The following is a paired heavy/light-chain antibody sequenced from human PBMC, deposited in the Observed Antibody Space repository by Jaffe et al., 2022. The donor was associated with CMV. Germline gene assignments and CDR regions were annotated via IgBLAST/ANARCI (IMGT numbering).Heavy chain of an antibody. Sequence: EVQLVESGGGLIQPGGSLRLSCAASGFTVSSNYVSWVRQAPGKGLEWVSVISGGLTTYYADSVKGRFTTSRDNSKNTVYLQMNSLRAEDTAVYYCARGDYDSSGYSCLDFWGQGTLVTVSS. D-gene: IGHD3-22*01. V-gene: IGHV3-53*01. CDR1: GFTVSSNY. CDR2: ISGGLTT. J-gene: IGHJ4*02. CDR3: ARGDYDSSGYSCLDF.
Light chain of an antibody. Sequence: SYELTQPPSVSVSPGQTARITCSGDALPKKYAYWYQQKSGQAPVLVIYDDSKRPSGIPERFSGSSSGTMATLTVSGAQVEDEADYYCYSTDYSGNHRAFGGGTKLTVL. CDR3: YSTDYSGNHRA. V-gene: IGLV3-10*01. J-gene: IGLJ2*01. CDR1: ALPKKY. CDR2: DDS.